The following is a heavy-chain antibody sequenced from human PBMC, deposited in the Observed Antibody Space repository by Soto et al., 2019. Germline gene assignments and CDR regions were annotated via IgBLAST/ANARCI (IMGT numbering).Heavy chain of an antibody. D-gene: IGHD3-3*01. Sequence: GGSLRPSCAASGFTFSSYAMSWVRQAPGKGLEWVSAISGSGGSTYYADSVKGRFTISRDNSKNTLYLQMNSLRAEDTAVYYCAKDDPRKWSGYYYYYGMDVWGQGTTVTVSS. CDR2: ISGSGGST. CDR1: GFTFSSYA. J-gene: IGHJ6*02. V-gene: IGHV3-23*01. CDR3: AKDDPRKWSGYYYYYGMDV.